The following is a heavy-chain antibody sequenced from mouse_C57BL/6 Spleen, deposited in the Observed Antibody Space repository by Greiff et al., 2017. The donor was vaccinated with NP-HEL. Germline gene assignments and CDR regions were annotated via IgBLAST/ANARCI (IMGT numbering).Heavy chain of an antibody. V-gene: IGHV2-2*01. CDR2: IWSGGST. CDR1: GFSLTSYG. J-gene: IGHJ4*01. CDR3: ARNSHDYAMDY. Sequence: VQLQQSGPGLVQPSQSLSITCTVSGFSLTSYGVHWVRQSPGKGLEWLGVIWSGGSTDCYADFISRLSISKDNSKRQVFFKMNRLQADDTAIYYCARNSHDYAMDYWGQGTSVTVSS.